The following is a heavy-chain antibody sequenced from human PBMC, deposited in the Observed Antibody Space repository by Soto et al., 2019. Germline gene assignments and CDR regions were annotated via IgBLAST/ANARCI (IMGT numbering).Heavy chain of an antibody. J-gene: IGHJ4*01. Sequence: PGGSLRLSCAASGFTFSSYAMNWVRQAPGKGLEWVSTISGSGGSTYYADSVKVRFTISIDNSSNKLYLQMNSLRADDTAVYYCATNSSAWSYFYXWGHVTLVTVS. CDR2: ISGSGGST. D-gene: IGHD6-19*01. CDR3: ATNSSAWSYFYX. V-gene: IGHV3-23*01. CDR1: GFTFSSYA.